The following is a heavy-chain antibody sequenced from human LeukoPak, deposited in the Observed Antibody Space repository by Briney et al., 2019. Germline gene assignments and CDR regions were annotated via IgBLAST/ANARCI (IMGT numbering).Heavy chain of an antibody. D-gene: IGHD6-19*01. CDR3: AKHSSGWYWGWFDP. CDR1: GGSISSSSYY. Sequence: SETLSLTCTVSGGSISSSSYYWGRIRQPPGKGLEWIGSIYYSGSTYYNPSLKSRVTISVDTSKNQFSLKLSSVTAADTAVYYCAKHSSGWYWGWFDPWGQGTLVTVSS. CDR2: IYYSGST. V-gene: IGHV4-39*01. J-gene: IGHJ5*02.